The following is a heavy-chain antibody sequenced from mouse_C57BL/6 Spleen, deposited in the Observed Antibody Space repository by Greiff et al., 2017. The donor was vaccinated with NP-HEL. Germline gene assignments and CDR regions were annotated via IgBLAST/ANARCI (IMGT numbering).Heavy chain of an antibody. CDR3: AAKSGY. Sequence: VQLQQSGPELVTPGASVKISCKASGYAFSSTWMNWVKQRPGKGLEWIGRIYPGDGDTNYNGKFKGKSTLTADKPSSTAYMQLSSLTTEDAAVYFGAAKSGYWGQGTTLTVSS. V-gene: IGHV1-82*01. CDR1: GYAFSSTW. D-gene: IGHD6-2*01. CDR2: IYPGDGDT. J-gene: IGHJ2*01.